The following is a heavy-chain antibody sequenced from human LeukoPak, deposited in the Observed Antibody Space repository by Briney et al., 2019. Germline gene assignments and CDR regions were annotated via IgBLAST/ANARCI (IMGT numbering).Heavy chain of an antibody. CDR3: AKAPTSNQWLVYDYYYGMDV. V-gene: IGHV3-30*18. CDR1: GFTFSSYG. Sequence: GRSLRLSCAASGFTFSSYGMHWVRQAPGKGLEWVAVISYDGSNKYYADSVKGRFTISRDNSKTTLYLQMNSLRAEDTAVYYCAKAPTSNQWLVYDYYYGMDVWGQGTTVTVSS. D-gene: IGHD6-19*01. CDR2: ISYDGSNK. J-gene: IGHJ6*02.